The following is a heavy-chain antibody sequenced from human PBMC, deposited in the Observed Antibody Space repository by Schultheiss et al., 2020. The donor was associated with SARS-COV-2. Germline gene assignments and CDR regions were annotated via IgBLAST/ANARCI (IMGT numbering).Heavy chain of an antibody. CDR2: IDYSGST. D-gene: IGHD1-26*01. CDR1: GGSISSGFYY. V-gene: IGHV4-61*01. J-gene: IGHJ6*02. CDR3: ARVHYLYGMDV. Sequence: SETLSLTCTVSGGSISSGFYYWSWIRQNPGKGLECIGYIDYSGSTNYNPYLKSRVTISGDTSKNQFSLKLSSVTAADTAVYYCARVHYLYGMDVWGQGTTVTVS.